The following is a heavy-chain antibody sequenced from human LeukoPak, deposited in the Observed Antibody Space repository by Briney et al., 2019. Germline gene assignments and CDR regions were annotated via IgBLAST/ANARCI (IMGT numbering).Heavy chain of an antibody. V-gene: IGHV3-33*01. D-gene: IGHD4-11*01. CDR3: ARERLQLGMDV. J-gene: IGHJ6*02. CDR1: GFTFSSYG. CDR2: IWYDGSNK. Sequence: PGGSLRLSCAASGFTFSSYGMHWVRQAPGKGLEWVAVIWYDGSNKYYADSVRGRFTISRDNPKNTLYLQMNSLRAEDTAVYYCARERLQLGMDVWGQGTTVTVSS.